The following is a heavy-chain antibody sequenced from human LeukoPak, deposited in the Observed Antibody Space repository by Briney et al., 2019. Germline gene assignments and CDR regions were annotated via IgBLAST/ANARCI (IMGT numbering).Heavy chain of an antibody. CDR3: ASTVAGRDYYYYYGMDV. Sequence: PSETLSLTCTVSGGSISSYYWSWIRQPAGKGLEWIGRIYTSGSTNYNPSLKSRVTMSVDTSKYQFSLKLSSVTAADTAVYYCASTVAGRDYYYYYGMDVWGQGTTVTVSS. CDR1: GGSISSYY. V-gene: IGHV4-4*07. D-gene: IGHD6-19*01. J-gene: IGHJ6*02. CDR2: IYTSGST.